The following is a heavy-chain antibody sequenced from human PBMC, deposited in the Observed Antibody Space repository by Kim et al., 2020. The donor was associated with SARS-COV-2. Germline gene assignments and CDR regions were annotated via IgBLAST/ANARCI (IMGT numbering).Heavy chain of an antibody. D-gene: IGHD6-13*01. V-gene: IGHV3-64D*09. J-gene: IGHJ4*02. CDR2: ISSNGGST. CDR1: GFTFSSYA. CDR3: VKDSPSSSSWYPANDY. Sequence: GGSLRRSCSASGFTFSSYAMHWVRQAPGKGLEYVSAISSNGGSTYYADSVKGRFTISRDNSKNTLYLQMSSLRAEDTAVYYCVKDSPSSSSWYPANDYWGQGTLVTVSS.